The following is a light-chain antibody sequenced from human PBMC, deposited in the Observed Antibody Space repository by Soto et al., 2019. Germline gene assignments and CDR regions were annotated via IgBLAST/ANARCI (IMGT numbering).Light chain of an antibody. CDR1: SGDVGNYDY. J-gene: IGLJ1*01. V-gene: IGLV2-14*03. Sequence: QSALTQPASVSGSPGQWITISGTGTSGDVGNYDYVSWYQHYPGKAPKLMIYAVSSRPSGVSNRFSGSKSGNTASLTISGLQAEDEAQYYCTSYTPSSTYVFGTGTKLTVL. CDR3: TSYTPSSTYV. CDR2: AVS.